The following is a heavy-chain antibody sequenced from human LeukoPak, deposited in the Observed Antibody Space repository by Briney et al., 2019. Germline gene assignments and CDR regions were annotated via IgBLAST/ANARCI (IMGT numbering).Heavy chain of an antibody. Sequence: PGGSLRLSCAASGFTFTSYAMTWVRQVPGKGLEWVSHISGSGGSSYHVDSVKGRFTISRGNSKNTLYLQMNSLRAEDTAVYYCARLGRYADYWGQGTLVTVSS. D-gene: IGHD3-16*01. CDR1: GFTFTSYA. J-gene: IGHJ4*02. CDR3: ARLGRYADY. V-gene: IGHV3-23*01. CDR2: ISGSGGSS.